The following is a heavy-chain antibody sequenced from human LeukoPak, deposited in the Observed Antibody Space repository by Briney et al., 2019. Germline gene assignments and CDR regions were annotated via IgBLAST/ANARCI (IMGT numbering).Heavy chain of an antibody. J-gene: IGHJ4*02. CDR1: GGTFSSYA. D-gene: IGHD6-13*01. CDR3: ARGIAAADGPDY. CDR2: MNPNSGNT. V-gene: IGHV1-8*02. Sequence: ASVKVSCKASGGTFSSYAISWVRQATGQGLEWMGWMNPNSGNTGYAQKFQGRVTMTRNTSISTAYMELSSLRSEDTAVYYCARGIAAADGPDYWGQGTLVTVSS.